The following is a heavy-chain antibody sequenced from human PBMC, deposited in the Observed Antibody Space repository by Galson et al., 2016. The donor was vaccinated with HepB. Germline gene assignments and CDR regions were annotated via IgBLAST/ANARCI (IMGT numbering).Heavy chain of an antibody. D-gene: IGHD3-10*01. CDR3: ARSPGYYSASGRPWDYNPMDV. CDR1: GFSVSTNY. V-gene: IGHV3-53*01. CDR2: IYTAGNT. J-gene: IGHJ6*02. Sequence: SLRLSCAVSGFSVSTNYMSWVRQAPGKGLEWVSIIYTAGNTYYTDSVKGRFTISRGNAQNTLYLQMTSLTGEDTSVYYCARSPGYYSASGRPWDYNPMDVWGQGTTVIVSS.